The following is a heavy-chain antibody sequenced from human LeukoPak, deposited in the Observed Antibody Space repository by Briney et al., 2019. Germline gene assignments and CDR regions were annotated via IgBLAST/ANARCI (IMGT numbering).Heavy chain of an antibody. CDR3: ARGRDRSKAGDL. J-gene: IGHJ4*01. CDR1: GGSCDDYY. V-gene: IGHV4-34*01. D-gene: IGHD4-17*01. Sequence: SETLSLTCAVHGGSCDDYYCSWIRQPPGKGLEWIGEIHPHGIFYYNSSLVSRVTTSIDTSKTQFSLRLTSVTAADTAFYYCARGRDRSKAGDLWGQGSLVTVSS. CDR2: IHPHGIF.